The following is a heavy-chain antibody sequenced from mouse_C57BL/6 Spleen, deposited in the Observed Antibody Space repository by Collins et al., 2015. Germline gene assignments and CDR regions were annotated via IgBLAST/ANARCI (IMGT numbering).Heavy chain of an antibody. Sequence: EVQLVESGGGLVKPGGSLKLSCAASGFTFSSYAMSWVRQTPEKRLEWVATISDGGSYTYYPDNVKGRFTISRDNAKNNLYLQMSHLKSEDTAMYYCARDGYYLYYFDYWGQGTTLTVSS. J-gene: IGHJ2*01. CDR2: ISDGGSYT. D-gene: IGHD2-3*01. CDR1: GFTFSSYA. CDR3: ARDGYYLYYFDY. V-gene: IGHV5-4*01.